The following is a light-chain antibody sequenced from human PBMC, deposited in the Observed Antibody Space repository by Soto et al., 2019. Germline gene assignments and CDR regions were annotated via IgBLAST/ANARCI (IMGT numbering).Light chain of an antibody. Sequence: IVLTHSPATLSVSPWERATLSVRSSQIISSNLAWYQQKPGQAPRLLIYGASTRATGIPARFSGSGSGTEFALTITSLQSEDFADYYCQEYYNWPHWKCGQGTKGDI. V-gene: IGKV3-15*01. CDR2: GAS. CDR3: QEYYNWPHWK. CDR1: QIISSN. J-gene: IGKJ1*01.